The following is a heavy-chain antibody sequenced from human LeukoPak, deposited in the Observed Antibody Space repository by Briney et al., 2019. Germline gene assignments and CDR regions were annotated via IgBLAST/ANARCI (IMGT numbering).Heavy chain of an antibody. J-gene: IGHJ4*02. Sequence: ASVKVSCKASGYTFTGYYMHWVRQAPGQGLEWMGWINPNSGGTNYAQTFQGRVTMNRDTSVSTAYMELSRLRSDDTAVYYCARDLMEGYSYGSNWGQGTLVTVSS. D-gene: IGHD5-18*01. CDR3: ARDLMEGYSYGSN. CDR1: GYTFTGYY. V-gene: IGHV1-2*02. CDR2: INPNSGGT.